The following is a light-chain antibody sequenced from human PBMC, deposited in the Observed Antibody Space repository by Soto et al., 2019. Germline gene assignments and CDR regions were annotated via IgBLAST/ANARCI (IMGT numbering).Light chain of an antibody. CDR1: QNINTY. CDR3: QQTSSAPFT. CDR2: DAA. Sequence: DIQMTHSPYSLSAAVGDRVTIACRASQNINTYLNWYQQKPGKAPKLLIFDAASLQSGVPSRFSGGGSRTDFTLTITSLQPEDFATYYCQQTSSAPFTFGPGTKVDIK. J-gene: IGKJ3*01. V-gene: IGKV1-39*01.